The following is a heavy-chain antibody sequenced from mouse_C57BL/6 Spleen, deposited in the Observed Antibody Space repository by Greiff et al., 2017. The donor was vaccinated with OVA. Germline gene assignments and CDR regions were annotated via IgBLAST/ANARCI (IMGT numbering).Heavy chain of an antibody. CDR1: GYTFTDYN. D-gene: IGHD1-1*01. V-gene: IGHV1-18*01. Sequence: EVKLLESGPELVKPGASVKIPCKASGYTFTDYNMDWVKQSHGKSLEWIGDINPNNGGTIYNQKFKGKATLTVDKSSSTAYMELRSLTSEDTAVYYCARRYGSSYAWFAYWGQGTLVTVSA. CDR3: ARRYGSSYAWFAY. CDR2: INPNNGGT. J-gene: IGHJ3*01.